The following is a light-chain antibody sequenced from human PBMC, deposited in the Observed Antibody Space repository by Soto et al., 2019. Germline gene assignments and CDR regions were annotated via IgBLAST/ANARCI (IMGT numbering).Light chain of an antibody. Sequence: EIVLTQSPGTLSLSPGERATLSCRASQSVSSSYLAWYQQKPGQAPRHLIYGASSRATGIPDRFSGSGSGTDVTLTISRLEPEDFAVYYCQQYGSSSITFGQGTRLEIK. CDR2: GAS. J-gene: IGKJ5*01. CDR1: QSVSSSY. V-gene: IGKV3-20*01. CDR3: QQYGSSSIT.